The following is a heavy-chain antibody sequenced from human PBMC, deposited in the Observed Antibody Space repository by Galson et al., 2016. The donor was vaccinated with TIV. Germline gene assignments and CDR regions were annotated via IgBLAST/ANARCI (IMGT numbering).Heavy chain of an antibody. Sequence: SVKVSCKASGYTFTGYFIHWVRQAPGQGLEWMGRFTPILGMSNYAQKFQGRVTITADESTSTAYMELSSLRSEDTAVYYCALGRVMAAYYMDVWGKGTTVTVSS. D-gene: IGHD3-16*01. CDR2: FTPILGMS. V-gene: IGHV1-69*02. CDR3: ALGRVMAAYYMDV. J-gene: IGHJ6*03. CDR1: GYTFTGYF.